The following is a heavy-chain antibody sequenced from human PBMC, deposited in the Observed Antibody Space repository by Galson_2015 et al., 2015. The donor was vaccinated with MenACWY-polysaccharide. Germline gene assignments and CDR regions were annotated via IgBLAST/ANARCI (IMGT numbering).Heavy chain of an antibody. CDR3: VKDRGPIFGDY. J-gene: IGHJ4*02. Sequence: SLRLSCAASGFTFSTYAMSWVRQVPGKGLDWVSTISNRGVTYYADSVQGRFTISRDNSDDTVHLQMSGLRAEDTAIYFCVKDRGPIFGDYWGQGALVAVSS. CDR2: ISNRGVT. D-gene: IGHD3-10*01. V-gene: IGHV3-23*01. CDR1: GFTFSTYA.